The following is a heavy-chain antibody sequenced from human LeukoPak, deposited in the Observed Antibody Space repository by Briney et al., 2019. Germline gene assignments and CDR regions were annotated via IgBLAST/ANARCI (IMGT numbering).Heavy chain of an antibody. Sequence: GGSLRLSCAASGFTFSSYGMHWVRQAPGKGLEWVAVISYDGSNKYYADSVKGRFTISRDNSKNTLYLQMNSLRAEDTAVYYCAKGLWYYYDSSGYVDYWGQGTLVTVSS. D-gene: IGHD3-22*01. J-gene: IGHJ4*02. V-gene: IGHV3-30*18. CDR3: AKGLWYYYDSSGYVDY. CDR1: GFTFSSYG. CDR2: ISYDGSNK.